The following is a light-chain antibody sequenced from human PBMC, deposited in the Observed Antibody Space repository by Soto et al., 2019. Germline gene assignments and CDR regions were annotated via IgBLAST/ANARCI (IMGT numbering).Light chain of an antibody. V-gene: IGKV3-11*01. CDR3: QQRSNWPPV. CDR1: QSVDND. Sequence: EIVMTQSPATRSVSPGDRATLSCRASQSVDNDLAWYQQKPGQAPRLLIYDASNRATGIPARFSGSGSGTDFTLTISSLEPEDFAVYYCQQRSNWPPVFGQGTRLE. CDR2: DAS. J-gene: IGKJ5*01.